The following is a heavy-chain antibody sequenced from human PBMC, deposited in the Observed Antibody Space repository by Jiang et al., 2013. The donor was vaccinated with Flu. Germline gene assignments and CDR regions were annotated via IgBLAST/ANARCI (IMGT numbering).Heavy chain of an antibody. CDR1: GGSIRQWWLL. Sequence: LTCTVSGGSIRQWWLLLELDPPAPGKGLEWIGYIYYSGSTYYNPSLKSRVTISVDTSKNQFSLKLSSVTAADTAVYYCARVSSAIRYYYYYYMDVWGKGTTVTVSS. CDR3: ARVSSAIRYYYYYYMDV. J-gene: IGHJ6*03. D-gene: IGHD2-21*01. V-gene: IGHV4-31*03. CDR2: IYYSGST.